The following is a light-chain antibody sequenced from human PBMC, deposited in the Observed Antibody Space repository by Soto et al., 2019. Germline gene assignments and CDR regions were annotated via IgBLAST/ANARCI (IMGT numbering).Light chain of an antibody. CDR3: QQRYNWPPIT. V-gene: IGKV3-11*01. CDR2: DAS. J-gene: IGKJ5*01. CDR1: QNVTTY. Sequence: PGARVTLSCRASQNVTTYLAWYQQKPGQAPRLLIYDASNRATGIPVRFSGSGSGTDFTLTISSLEPEDFAVYYCQQRYNWPPITFGQGTRLEI.